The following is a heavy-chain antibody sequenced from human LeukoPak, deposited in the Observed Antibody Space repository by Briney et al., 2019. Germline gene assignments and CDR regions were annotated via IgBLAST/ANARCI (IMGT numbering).Heavy chain of an antibody. CDR1: GFTFNRFY. V-gene: IGHV3-64D*06. CDR2: ISSNGATT. CDR3: VKDMSIAAPNNDFFDS. Sequence: PGGSLRLSCSASGFTFNRFYLHWVRQAPGKGLEFVSHISSNGATTYYADSVKGRFTISRDNSKNTLYLQMSSLRADDTAVYYCVKDMSIAAPNNDFFDSWGQGALVTVSS. D-gene: IGHD6-6*01. J-gene: IGHJ4*02.